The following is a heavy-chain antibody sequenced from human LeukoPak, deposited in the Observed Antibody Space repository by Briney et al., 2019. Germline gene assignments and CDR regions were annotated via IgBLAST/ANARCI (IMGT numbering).Heavy chain of an antibody. D-gene: IGHD5-18*01. CDR3: TIDEGVDTAIGI. Sequence: PGGSLRLSCAASGFTFSNAWMSWVRQAPGKGLEWVGRIKSKTDGGTTDYAAPVKGRFTISRDDSKNTLYLQMNSLKTEDTAVYYCTIDEGVDTAIGIWGQGTLVTVSS. CDR2: IKSKTDGGTT. J-gene: IGHJ4*02. V-gene: IGHV3-15*01. CDR1: GFTFSNAW.